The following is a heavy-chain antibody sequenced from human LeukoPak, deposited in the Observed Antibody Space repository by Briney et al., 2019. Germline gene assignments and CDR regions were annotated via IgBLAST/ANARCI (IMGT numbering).Heavy chain of an antibody. V-gene: IGHV1-69*01. CDR2: ILPVFGTS. CDR3: ARDHRGFYYGSGNYYYLDV. D-gene: IGHD3-10*01. CDR1: GGPYNNYA. Sequence: ASVKVSCKASGGPYNNYAITWVRQAPGQGLEWVGGILPVFGTSNYAQRFQGRVTITADESTGTTYMELSSLRSENTAVYYCARDHRGFYYGSGNYYYLDVWGKGTTVTVSS. J-gene: IGHJ6*03.